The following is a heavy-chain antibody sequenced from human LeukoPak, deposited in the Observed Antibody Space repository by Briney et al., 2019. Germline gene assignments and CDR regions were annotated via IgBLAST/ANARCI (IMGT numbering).Heavy chain of an antibody. V-gene: IGHV3-7*01. CDR1: GFIFSSYW. Sequence: GGSLRLSCAASGFIFSSYWMSWVRQTPEKGLEWVANIKPDGTEKYYVESVKGRFTISRDNAKNSLYLQMNSLRAEDTAVYYCAKVISLQYCSGGSCYTRGGYYYYYYMDVWGKGTTVTISS. CDR3: AKVISLQYCSGGSCYTRGGYYYYYYMDV. CDR2: IKPDGTEK. D-gene: IGHD2-15*01. J-gene: IGHJ6*03.